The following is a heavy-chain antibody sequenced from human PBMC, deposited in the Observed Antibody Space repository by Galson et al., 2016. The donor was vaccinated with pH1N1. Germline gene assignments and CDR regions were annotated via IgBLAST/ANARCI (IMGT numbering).Heavy chain of an antibody. Sequence: QSGAEVKKPGESLKISCKGSGYSFTRYWIGWARQMPGKGLEWMGIIFPGDSDTRYSPSFEGQVTISADKSISTAYLQWSSLKASDTAMYYCARHSGDGYRYGSERYFDYWGQGTLVTVSS. V-gene: IGHV5-51*01. D-gene: IGHD5-18*01. CDR3: ARHSGDGYRYGSERYFDY. J-gene: IGHJ4*02. CDR2: IFPGDSDT. CDR1: GYSFTRYW.